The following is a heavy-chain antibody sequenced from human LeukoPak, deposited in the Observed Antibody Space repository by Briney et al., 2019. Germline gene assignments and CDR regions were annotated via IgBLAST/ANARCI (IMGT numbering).Heavy chain of an antibody. CDR3: ARDRYMRGDAFDI. V-gene: IGHV4-59*01. Sequence: SETLSLTCTVSGGSMSSYYWSWIRQPPGKGLEWIGYIYYSGSTNYNPSLKSRVTISVDTSKNQFSLKLSSVTAADTAVYYCARDRYMRGDAFDIWGQGTMVTVSS. CDR2: IYYSGST. D-gene: IGHD5-24*01. CDR1: GGSMSSYY. J-gene: IGHJ3*02.